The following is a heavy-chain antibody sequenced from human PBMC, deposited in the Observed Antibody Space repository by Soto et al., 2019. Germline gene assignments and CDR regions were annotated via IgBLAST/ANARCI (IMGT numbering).Heavy chain of an antibody. CDR2: IYHSGST. Sequence: TLSLTCAVSGGSISSSNWWSWVRQPPGKGLEWIGEIYHSGSTNYNPSLKSRVTISVDKSKNQFSLKLSSVTAADTAVYYCARDPIAVADDYYYYYGMDVWGQGTTVTVSS. CDR1: GGSISSSNW. V-gene: IGHV4-4*02. D-gene: IGHD6-19*01. J-gene: IGHJ6*02. CDR3: ARDPIAVADDYYYYYGMDV.